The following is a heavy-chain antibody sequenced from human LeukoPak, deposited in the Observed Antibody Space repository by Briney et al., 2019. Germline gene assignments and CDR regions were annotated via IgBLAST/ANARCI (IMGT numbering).Heavy chain of an antibody. CDR2: IYYTGRP. CDR1: GGSISGYY. J-gene: IGHJ4*02. D-gene: IGHD1-1*01. CDR3: ARDGPNWYDY. V-gene: IGHV4-59*01. Sequence: SETLSLTXTVSGGSISGYYWSWIRQPPGKGLVWIGYIYYTGRPNYNPSLKSRVTISVDTSKNQFSLKLTSVTAADTAVYYCARDGPNWYDYWGQGTLVTVSS.